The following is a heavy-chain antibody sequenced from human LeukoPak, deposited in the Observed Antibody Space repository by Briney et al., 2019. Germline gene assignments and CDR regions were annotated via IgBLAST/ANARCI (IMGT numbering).Heavy chain of an antibody. CDR1: GYTFTNYY. CDR3: ARDNSVGDSAWWFDP. D-gene: IGHD5-12*01. J-gene: IGHJ5*02. Sequence: ASVKVSCKASGYTFTNYYMHWVRQAPGQGLEWMGIINPSGGSTSYAQKFQGRVTMTRDMATGTDYMEVSSLRSEDTAVYYCARDNSVGDSAWWFDPWGQGTLVTVSS. V-gene: IGHV1-46*01. CDR2: INPSGGST.